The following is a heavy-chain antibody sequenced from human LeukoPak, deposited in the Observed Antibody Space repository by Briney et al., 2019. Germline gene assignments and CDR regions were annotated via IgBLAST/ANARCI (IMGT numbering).Heavy chain of an antibody. CDR1: GFTFSSYA. V-gene: IGHV3-30*07. CDR2: ISYDGSNK. Sequence: GGSLRLSCAASGFTFSSYAMHWVRQAPGKGLEWVAVISYDGSNKYYADSVKGRFTISRDNSKNTLYLQMNSLRAEDTAVYYCAKDSGDYWGQGTLVTVSS. J-gene: IGHJ4*02. CDR3: AKDSGDY.